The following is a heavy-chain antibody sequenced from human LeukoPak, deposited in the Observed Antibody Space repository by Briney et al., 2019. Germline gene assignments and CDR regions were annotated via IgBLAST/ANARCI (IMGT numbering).Heavy chain of an antibody. CDR3: ARGAYVEDI. CDR2: INPSGGST. CDR1: GGTFSSYA. D-gene: IGHD1-1*01. J-gene: IGHJ3*02. Sequence: ASVKVSCKASGGTFSSYAISWVRQAPGQGLEWMGIINPSGGSTSYAQRFQGRVTMTRDTSTSTVYMELSSLRSEDTAVYYCARGAYVEDIWGQGTMVTVSS. V-gene: IGHV1-46*01.